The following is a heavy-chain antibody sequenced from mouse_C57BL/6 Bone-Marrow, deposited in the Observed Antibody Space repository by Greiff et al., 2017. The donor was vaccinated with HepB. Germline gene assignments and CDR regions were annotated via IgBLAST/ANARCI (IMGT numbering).Heavy chain of an antibody. CDR1: GFSLTSYG. CDR3: ARNPYGYDKDYAMDY. J-gene: IGHJ4*01. V-gene: IGHV2-2*01. Sequence: VKLMESGPGLVQPSQSLSITCTVSGFSLTSYGVHWVRQSPGKGPEWLGVIWSGGSTDYNAAFISRLSISKDNSKSQVFFKMNSLQADDTAIYYCARNPYGYDKDYAMDYWGQGTSVTVSS. CDR2: IWSGGST. D-gene: IGHD2-2*01.